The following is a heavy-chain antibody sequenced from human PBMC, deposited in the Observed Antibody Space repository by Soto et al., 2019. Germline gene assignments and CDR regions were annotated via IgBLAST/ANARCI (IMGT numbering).Heavy chain of an antibody. V-gene: IGHV1-18*01. J-gene: IGHJ4*02. CDR2: ISAYNGNT. Sequence: QVLLVQSGAEVKKPGASVKVSCKASGYTFNSYGVSWVRQAPGQGLEWMGWISAYNGNTKYSQNLQGRVPMTIDTTTSCASLEVRSLRSDDTAIYYCARYFWSGQLPFYFDQWGQGTLVTVSS. CDR3: ARYFWSGQLPFYFDQ. CDR1: GYTFNSYG. D-gene: IGHD3-3*01.